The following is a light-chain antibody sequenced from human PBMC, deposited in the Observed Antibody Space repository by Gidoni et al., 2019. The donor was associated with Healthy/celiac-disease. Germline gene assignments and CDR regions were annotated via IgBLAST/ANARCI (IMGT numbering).Light chain of an antibody. CDR2: EVS. CDR3: SSYTSSSIVV. Sequence: SALTQPASGAGSPGPSITISCTGTSSDVGGYNYVSWYQQHPGKAPKLMIYEVSNRPSGVSNRFSGSKSGNTASLTISGLQAEDEADYYCSSYTSSSIVVFGGGTKLTVL. CDR1: SSDVGGYNY. V-gene: IGLV2-14*01. J-gene: IGLJ2*01.